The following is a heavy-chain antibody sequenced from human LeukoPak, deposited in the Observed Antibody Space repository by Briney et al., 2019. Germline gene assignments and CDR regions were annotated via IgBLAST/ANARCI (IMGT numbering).Heavy chain of an antibody. CDR3: ARVLHSGYSDY. CDR1: GGSIINYY. Sequence: PSETLSLTCTVSGGSIINYYWSWLRQPPGKGLEWIGYIYYSGSTKYNPSLKSRVTISVDTSKNQFSLKLSSVTAADTAVYYCARVLHSGYSDYWGQGTLVTVSS. V-gene: IGHV4-59*01. D-gene: IGHD1-26*01. J-gene: IGHJ4*02. CDR2: IYYSGST.